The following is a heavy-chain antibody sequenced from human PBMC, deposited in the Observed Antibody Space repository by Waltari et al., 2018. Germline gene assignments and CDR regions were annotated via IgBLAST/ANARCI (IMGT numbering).Heavy chain of an antibody. J-gene: IGHJ4*02. Sequence: QVQLQESGPGLVKPSETLSLTCTVSGGSISSYYWSWIRQPAGKGLEWIGRIYTSGGTNYNPSLKSRVTISVDKSKNQFSLKLSSVTAADTAVYYCARVGGYCTNGVCPYFDYWGQGTLVTVSS. D-gene: IGHD2-8*01. CDR2: IYTSGGT. CDR1: GGSISSYY. V-gene: IGHV4-4*07. CDR3: ARVGGYCTNGVCPYFDY.